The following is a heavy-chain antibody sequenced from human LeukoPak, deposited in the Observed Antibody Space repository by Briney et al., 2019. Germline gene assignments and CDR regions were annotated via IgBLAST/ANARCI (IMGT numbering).Heavy chain of an antibody. CDR1: GYTFTSYY. CDR3: ARDEPDILTGYYRRSDP. J-gene: IGHJ5*02. D-gene: IGHD3-9*01. CDR2: INPSGGST. V-gene: IGHV1-46*01. Sequence: ASVKVSCRASGYTFTSYYMHWVRQAPGQGLEWMGIINPSGGSTSYAQKFQGRVTMTRDTSTSTVYMELSSLRSEDTAVYYCARDEPDILTGYYRRSDPWGQGTLVTVSS.